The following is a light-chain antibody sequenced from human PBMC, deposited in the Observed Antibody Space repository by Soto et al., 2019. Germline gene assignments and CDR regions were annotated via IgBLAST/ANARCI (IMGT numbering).Light chain of an antibody. V-gene: IGKV3-15*01. Sequence: IVGTQSPATLSVSPGERATLSCRASQSVSSDLAWYQQKPGQAPKLLIYGASTRATGIPVRFSGSGSATDFTLTISSLQSEDFALYYCQQYNEWPPFTFGQGTRLEI. CDR1: QSVSSD. J-gene: IGKJ5*01. CDR2: GAS. CDR3: QQYNEWPPFT.